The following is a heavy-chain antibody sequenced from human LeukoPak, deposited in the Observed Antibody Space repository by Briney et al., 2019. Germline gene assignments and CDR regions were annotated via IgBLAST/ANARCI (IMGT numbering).Heavy chain of an antibody. D-gene: IGHD5-18*01. CDR2: ISWNSGSI. CDR3: AKGGGVDAAMVTDY. J-gene: IGHJ4*02. Sequence: GRSLRLSCAASGFTFDDYAMHWVRQAPGKGLEWVSGISWNSGSIGYADSVKGRFTISRDNAKNSLYLQMNSLRAEDTALYYCAKGGGVDAAMVTDYWGQGTLVTVSS. CDR1: GFTFDDYA. V-gene: IGHV3-9*01.